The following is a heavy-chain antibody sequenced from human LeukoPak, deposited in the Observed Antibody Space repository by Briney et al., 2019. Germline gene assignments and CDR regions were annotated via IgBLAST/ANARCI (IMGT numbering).Heavy chain of an antibody. CDR2: ISSSSSYI. V-gene: IGHV3-21*01. CDR3: ARVTRFLEWLTADY. CDR1: GFTFSSYS. Sequence: GGSLRLSCAASGFTFSSYSMNWVRQAPGKGLEWVSSISSSSSYIYYADSVKGRFTISRDNAKNSLYLQMNSLRAEDTAVYYCARVTRFLEWLTADYWGQGTLVTVSS. D-gene: IGHD3-3*01. J-gene: IGHJ4*02.